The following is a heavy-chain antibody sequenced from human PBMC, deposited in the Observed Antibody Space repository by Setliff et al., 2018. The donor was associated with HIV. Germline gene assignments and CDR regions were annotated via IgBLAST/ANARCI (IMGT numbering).Heavy chain of an antibody. Sequence: PSETLSLTCTVSGGSISSDYWSWIRQPPGKGLEWIGYIYISGTTNYNPSLKGRVTMFLDTSKDQFSLKLTSVTAADTAVYYCARRSIVGSTRGYYYYALDVWGQGTTVTVSS. CDR1: GGSISSDY. J-gene: IGHJ6*02. V-gene: IGHV4-4*08. D-gene: IGHD1-26*01. CDR2: IYISGTT. CDR3: ARRSIVGSTRGYYYYALDV.